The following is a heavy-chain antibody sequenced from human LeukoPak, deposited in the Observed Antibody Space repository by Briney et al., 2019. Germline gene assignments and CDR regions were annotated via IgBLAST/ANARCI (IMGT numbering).Heavy chain of an antibody. V-gene: IGHV1-69*04. CDR1: GGTLSTYA. J-gene: IGHJ5*02. CDR3: ARGVDWFGP. Sequence: ASVKVSCKASGGTLSTYAISWLRQAPGQGLEWMGRITPLLTITKYTQKFQGRVTITADRSTSTVHMELNSLTSEDTAVYYCARGVDWFGPWGQGSLVTVSS. CDR2: ITPLLTIT.